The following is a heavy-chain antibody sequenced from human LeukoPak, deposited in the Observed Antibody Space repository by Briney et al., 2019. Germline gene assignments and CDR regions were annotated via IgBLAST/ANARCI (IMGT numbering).Heavy chain of an antibody. Sequence: MPGGSLRLSCAASGFTFSSYSMNWVRQAPGKGLEWVSSISSSSSYIYYADSVKGRFTISRDNAKNSLYLQMNSLRAEETAVYYCARGGTEGYYMDVWGKGTTSPSP. D-gene: IGHD1-1*01. V-gene: IGHV3-21*01. CDR2: ISSSSSYI. J-gene: IGHJ6*03. CDR1: GFTFSSYS. CDR3: ARGGTEGYYMDV.